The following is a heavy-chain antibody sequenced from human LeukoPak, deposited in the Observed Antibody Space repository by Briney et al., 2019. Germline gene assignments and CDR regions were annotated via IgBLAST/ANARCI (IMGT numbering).Heavy chain of an antibody. J-gene: IGHJ4*02. CDR1: GGSISSYY. D-gene: IGHD6-13*01. CDR2: IYTSGST. CDR3: ARGSSGGAAATFDY. Sequence: SETLSLTCTVSGGSISSYYWSWIRQPAGKGLEWIGRIYTSGSTNYNPSLKSRVTISVDKSKNQFSLKLSSVTAADTAVYYCARGSSGGAAATFDYWGQGTLVTVSS. V-gene: IGHV4-4*07.